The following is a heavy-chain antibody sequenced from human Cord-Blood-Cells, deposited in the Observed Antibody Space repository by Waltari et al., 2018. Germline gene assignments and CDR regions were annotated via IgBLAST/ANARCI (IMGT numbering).Heavy chain of an antibody. J-gene: IGHJ4*02. CDR3: ATPYDFWSGYYDY. CDR2: FAPEDGET. CDR1: GYTLTELS. Sequence: QVQLVQSGAEGKQPGASVKVSCKVSGYTLTELSLHWVRPAPGKGLEWMGGFAPEDGETIYAQKFQGRVTMTEDTSTDTAYMELSSLRSEDTAVYYCATPYDFWSGYYDYWGQGTLVTVSS. V-gene: IGHV1-24*01. D-gene: IGHD3-3*01.